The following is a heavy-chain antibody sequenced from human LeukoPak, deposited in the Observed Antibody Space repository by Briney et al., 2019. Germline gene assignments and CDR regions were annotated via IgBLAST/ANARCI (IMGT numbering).Heavy chain of an antibody. CDR2: IYTSGST. V-gene: IGHV4-4*07. D-gene: IGHD3-22*01. Sequence: PSETLSLTCTVSGGSISSYYWSWIRQPAGKGLEWIGRIYTSGSTNYNPSLKSRVTMSVDTSKNQFSLKLSSVTAADTAVYYCARGAYYYDSSGYTYDYWGQGTLVTVSS. CDR1: GGSISSYY. J-gene: IGHJ4*02. CDR3: ARGAYYYDSSGYTYDY.